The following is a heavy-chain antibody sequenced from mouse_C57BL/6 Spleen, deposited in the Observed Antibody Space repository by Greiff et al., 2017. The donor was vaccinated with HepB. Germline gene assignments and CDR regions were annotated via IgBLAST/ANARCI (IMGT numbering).Heavy chain of an antibody. J-gene: IGHJ3*01. Sequence: VQLQQSGPELVKPGASVKISCKASGYSFTGYYMNWVKQSPEKSLEWIGEINPSTGGTTYNQKFKAKATLTVDKSSSTAYMQRKSLTSEDSAVYYCARFDGYYALAYWGQGTLVTVSA. CDR3: ARFDGYYALAY. CDR1: GYSFTGYY. D-gene: IGHD2-3*01. CDR2: INPSTGGT. V-gene: IGHV1-42*01.